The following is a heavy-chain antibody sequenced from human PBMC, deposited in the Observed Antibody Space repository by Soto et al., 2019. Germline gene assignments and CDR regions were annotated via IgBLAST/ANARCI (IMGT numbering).Heavy chain of an antibody. V-gene: IGHV1-69*01. CDR3: ARFSKQYDILTAEYYFDY. J-gene: IGHJ4*02. CDR2: IIPIFGTA. CDR1: GGTFSSYA. Sequence: QVQLVQSGAEVKKPGSSVKVSCKASGGTFSSYAISWVRQAPGQGLEWMGGIIPIFGTANYAQKFQGRVTITADESTSTAYMELSSLRSEDTAVYYCARFSKQYDILTAEYYFDYWCQGTLVTVSS. D-gene: IGHD3-9*01.